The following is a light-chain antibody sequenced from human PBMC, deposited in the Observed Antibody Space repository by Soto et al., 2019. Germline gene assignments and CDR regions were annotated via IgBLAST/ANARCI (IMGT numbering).Light chain of an antibody. CDR2: AAS. V-gene: IGKV1-39*01. J-gene: IGKJ5*01. CDR3: QQSYSTPIT. CDR1: QSISSY. Sequence: DIQMTQSPASLSASVGDRVTITCRASQSISSYLKWYQQKPGKATKLMIYAASSVKSGVPSRFSGSGSGTDFTLTISSLQPEDVATYCCQQSYSTPITFGQGTRLEIK.